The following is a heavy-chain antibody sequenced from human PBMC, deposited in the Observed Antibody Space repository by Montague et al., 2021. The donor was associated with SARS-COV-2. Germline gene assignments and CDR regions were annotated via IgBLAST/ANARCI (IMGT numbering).Heavy chain of an antibody. CDR1: GGSISSSSYY. D-gene: IGHD1-26*01. Sequence: SETLSLTCAVSGGSISSSSYYWGWIRQPPGKGLEWIGSIHYSGSTYYNPSLKSRVSISVDTSKNQFSLKLSSVTAADTAVYYCARLWDTVYYYYGMDVWGQGGTVTVSS. V-gene: IGHV4-39*01. CDR2: IHYSGST. J-gene: IGHJ6*02. CDR3: ARLWDTVYYYYGMDV.